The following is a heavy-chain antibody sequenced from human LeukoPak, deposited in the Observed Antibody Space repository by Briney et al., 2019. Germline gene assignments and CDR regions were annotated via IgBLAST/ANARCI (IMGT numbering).Heavy chain of an antibody. CDR3: ARGRGYPIWFFDY. J-gene: IGHJ4*02. Sequence: GGSLRLSCAASGFTFSTFWMSWVRQAQGKWLEWLANIKEDGSEKYYVDSVKGPFTISRDNAKNSLYLQMNSLRAEDTAVYYCARGRGYPIWFFDYWGQGTLVTVSS. D-gene: IGHD3-3*01. CDR1: GFTFSTFW. V-gene: IGHV3-7*01. CDR2: IKEDGSEK.